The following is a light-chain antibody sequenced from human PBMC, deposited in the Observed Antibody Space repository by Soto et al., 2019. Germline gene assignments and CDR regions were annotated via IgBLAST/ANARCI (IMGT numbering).Light chain of an antibody. Sequence: QPVLTQPPSGSRAPGQSGSIICTGTSSDLGDYNYVSWYQQHPGKAPKLMIYDVIYRPSGVSNRFSGSKSGNTASLTISGLQAEDEADYYCSSYTSSTTLVFGGGTQLTVL. CDR2: DVI. CDR3: SSYTSSTTLV. V-gene: IGLV2-14*01. J-gene: IGLJ2*01. CDR1: SSDLGDYNY.